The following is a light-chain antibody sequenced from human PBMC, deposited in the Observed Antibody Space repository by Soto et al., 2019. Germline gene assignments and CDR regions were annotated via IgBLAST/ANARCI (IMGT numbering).Light chain of an antibody. V-gene: IGKV1-8*01. J-gene: IGKJ3*01. CDR3: QQYYSYPLT. Sequence: AIRMTQSPSSFSASTGDRVTVTCRASQGISSYLAWYQQKPGKAPKLLIYAASTLQSGVPSRFSGSGSGTDYTLTISSLQSEDFATYYCQQYYSYPLTFGRGTKVDIK. CDR1: QGISSY. CDR2: AAS.